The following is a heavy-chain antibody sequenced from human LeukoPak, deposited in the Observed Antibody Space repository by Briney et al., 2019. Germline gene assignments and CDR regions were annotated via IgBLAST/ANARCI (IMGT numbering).Heavy chain of an antibody. J-gene: IGHJ4*02. CDR1: GYTFTNYG. D-gene: IGHD4-17*01. CDR3: ARADYGDADY. V-gene: IGHV1-18*01. Sequence: ASVKVSCKASGYTFTNYGISWLRQAPGQGLEWMGWISAYNGNTNYAQKLQGRVTMTTDTSTSTAYMELRRLRSDDTAVYYCARADYGDADYWGQGTLVTVSS. CDR2: ISAYNGNT.